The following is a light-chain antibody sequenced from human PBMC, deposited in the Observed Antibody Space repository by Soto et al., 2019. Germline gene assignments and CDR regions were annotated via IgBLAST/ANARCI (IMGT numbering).Light chain of an antibody. Sequence: DIQMTQSPPTLSASVGDRVTITCRASQPISSWLAWYHQKPGKAPKLLIYDASNLESEVPSRFSGSGSGTEFTLTISSLQPEDFGIYYCQQYENYWTFGQGTKVESK. CDR3: QQYENYWT. CDR1: QPISSW. CDR2: DAS. V-gene: IGKV1-5*01. J-gene: IGKJ1*01.